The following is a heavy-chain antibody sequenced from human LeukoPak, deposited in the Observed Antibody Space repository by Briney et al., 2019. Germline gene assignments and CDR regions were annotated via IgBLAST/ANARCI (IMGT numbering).Heavy chain of an antibody. CDR1: GYSVSSGYY. V-gene: IGHV4-38-2*02. CDR3: AREDYYDSSGYYLDC. Sequence: SETLSLTCTVSGYSVSSGYYWGWIRQSPGKGLEWIGSIYHSGSTYYSPSLRSRITISVDTSKNQFSLKLSSVTAADTAVYYCAREDYYDSSGYYLDCWAQGTLVTVSS. J-gene: IGHJ4*02. CDR2: IYHSGST. D-gene: IGHD3-22*01.